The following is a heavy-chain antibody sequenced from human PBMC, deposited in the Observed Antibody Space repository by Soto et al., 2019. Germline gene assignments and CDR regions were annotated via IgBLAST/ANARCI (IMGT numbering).Heavy chain of an antibody. D-gene: IGHD6-13*01. CDR1: GFTFSSYS. CDR2: ISSSSSYI. J-gene: IGHJ5*02. CDR3: ARASAPYSSSWYWFDP. V-gene: IGHV3-21*01. Sequence: GGSLRLSCAASGFTFSSYSMNWVRQAPGKGLEWVSSISSSSSYIYYADSVKGRFTISRDNAKNSLYLQMNSLRAEDMAVYYCARASAPYSSSWYWFDPWGQGTLVTVSS.